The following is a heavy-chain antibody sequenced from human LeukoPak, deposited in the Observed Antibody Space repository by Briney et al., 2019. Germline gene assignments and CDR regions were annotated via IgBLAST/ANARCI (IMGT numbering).Heavy chain of an antibody. D-gene: IGHD3-9*01. CDR2: VNPNSGGT. Sequence: ASVKVSCKASGYTFTGYYMHWVRQAPGQGLEWMGWVNPNSGGTNYAQKFQGRVTMTRDTSISTAYMELSRLRSDDTAVYYCARVDGYFDSLDYWGQGTLVTVSS. CDR1: GYTFTGYY. V-gene: IGHV1-2*02. CDR3: ARVDGYFDSLDY. J-gene: IGHJ4*02.